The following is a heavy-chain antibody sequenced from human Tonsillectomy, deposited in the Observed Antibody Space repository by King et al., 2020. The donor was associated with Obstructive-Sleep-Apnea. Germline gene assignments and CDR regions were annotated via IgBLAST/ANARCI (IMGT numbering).Heavy chain of an antibody. CDR1: GGSISSYY. CDR3: ARDYYDSSGYYEDLYYFDY. CDR2: IYYSGST. D-gene: IGHD3-22*01. V-gene: IGHV4-59*01. Sequence: VQLRESGPGLVKPSETLSLTCTVSGGSISSYYWSWIRQPPGKGLEWIGYIYYSGSTNYNPSLKSRVTISVDTSKNQFSLKLSSVTAADTAVYYCARDYYDSSGYYEDLYYFDYWGQGTLVTVSS. J-gene: IGHJ4*02.